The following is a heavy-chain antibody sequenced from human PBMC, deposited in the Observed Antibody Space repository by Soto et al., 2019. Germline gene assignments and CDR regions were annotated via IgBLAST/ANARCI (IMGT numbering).Heavy chain of an antibody. CDR2: ISSSGSTI. J-gene: IGHJ4*02. CDR1: GFTFSDYY. D-gene: IGHD5-18*01. V-gene: IGHV3-11*01. CDR3: ARPPVGYSYAFDY. Sequence: QVQLVASGGGLVNPGGSLRLSCAASGFTFSDYYMSWIRQAPGKGLEWVSYISSSGSTIYYADSVKGRFTISRDNAKHSLYLQMDSLRAEDTAVYYCARPPVGYSYAFDYWGQGTPVTVSS.